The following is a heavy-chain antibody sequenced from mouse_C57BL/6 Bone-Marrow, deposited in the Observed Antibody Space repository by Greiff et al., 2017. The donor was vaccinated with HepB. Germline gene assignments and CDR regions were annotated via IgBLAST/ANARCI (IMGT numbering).Heavy chain of an antibody. D-gene: IGHD2-2*01. V-gene: IGHV1-18*01. CDR3: ARSLWLRRRGLYYYAMDY. CDR2: INPNNGGT. Sequence: EVQLQQSGPELVKPGASVKIPCKASGYTFTDYNMDWVKQSHGKSLEWIGDINPNNGGTIYNQKFKGKATLTVDKSSSTAYMELRSLTSEDTAVYYCARSLWLRRRGLYYYAMDYWGQGTSVTVSS. CDR1: GYTFTDYN. J-gene: IGHJ4*01.